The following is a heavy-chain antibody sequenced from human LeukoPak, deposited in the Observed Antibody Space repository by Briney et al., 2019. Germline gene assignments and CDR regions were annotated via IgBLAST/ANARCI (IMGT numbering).Heavy chain of an antibody. J-gene: IGHJ4*02. V-gene: IGHV4-4*07. D-gene: IGHD1-26*01. CDR2: IYSSGST. CDR3: ARGIVGATAPDY. Sequence: KTSETLSLTCTVSGGSISSYKWSWIRQPAGKGLEWIGRIYSSGSTNYTPSLKSRATMSVDTSKNQFSLKLSSVTAADTAVYYCARGIVGATAPDYWGQGALVIVSS. CDR1: GGSISSYK.